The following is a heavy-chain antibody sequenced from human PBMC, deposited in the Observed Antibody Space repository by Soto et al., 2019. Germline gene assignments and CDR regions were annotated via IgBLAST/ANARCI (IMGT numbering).Heavy chain of an antibody. J-gene: IGHJ4*02. Sequence: QVQLVQSGAEVKKPGASVKVSCKASGYTLSDANINWVRQAPGQGPEWMGIYNPRADTTNYAQEFQGRVTMTRETSKRQVQLEMRSLRSEDKAGVHWVGDLRAGGDYWGQGTLVTVSS. CDR2: YNPRADTT. CDR1: GYTLSDAN. CDR3: VGDLRAGGDY. V-gene: IGHV1-46*01. D-gene: IGHD3-10*01.